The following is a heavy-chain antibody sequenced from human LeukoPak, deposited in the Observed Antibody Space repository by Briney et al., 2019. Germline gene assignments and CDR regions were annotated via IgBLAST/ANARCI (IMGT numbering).Heavy chain of an antibody. CDR1: GFTFSSYA. V-gene: IGHV3-23*01. D-gene: IGHD4-17*01. CDR3: APYGDYEVDYYYGMDV. J-gene: IGHJ6*02. Sequence: PGGSLRLSCAASGFTFSSYAMSWVRQAPGKGLEWVSAISGSGGSTYYADSVKGRFTISRDNSKNTLYLQMNSLRAEDTAVYYCAPYGDYEVDYYYGMDVWGQGTTVTVSS. CDR2: ISGSGGST.